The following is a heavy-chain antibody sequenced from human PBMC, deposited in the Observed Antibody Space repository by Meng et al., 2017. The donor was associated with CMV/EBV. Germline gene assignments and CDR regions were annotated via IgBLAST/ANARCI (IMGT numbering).Heavy chain of an antibody. CDR2: ISYDGSNK. J-gene: IGHJ4*02. CDR1: GFTFSSYA. V-gene: IGHV3-30-3*01. Sequence: GGSLRLSCAASGFTFSSYAMHWVRQAPGKGLEWVAVISYDGSNKYYADSVKGRFTISRDNSKNTLYLQMNSLKTEDTAVYYCTRLVGATTFAPFDYWGQGTLVTVSS. D-gene: IGHD1-26*01. CDR3: TRLVGATTFAPFDY.